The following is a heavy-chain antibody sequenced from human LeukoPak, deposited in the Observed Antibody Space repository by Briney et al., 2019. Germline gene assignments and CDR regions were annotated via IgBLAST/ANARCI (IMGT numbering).Heavy chain of an antibody. Sequence: GGSLRLSCAASGFTFNIYAMHWVRQAPGKGLEWVAVISYDESNKYYADSVKGRFTISRDNSKNTLYLQMNSLRAEDTAVYYCAKAHELYSSSWIDYWGQGTLVTVSS. CDR1: GFTFNIYA. CDR2: ISYDESNK. D-gene: IGHD6-13*01. J-gene: IGHJ4*02. V-gene: IGHV3-30*04. CDR3: AKAHELYSSSWIDY.